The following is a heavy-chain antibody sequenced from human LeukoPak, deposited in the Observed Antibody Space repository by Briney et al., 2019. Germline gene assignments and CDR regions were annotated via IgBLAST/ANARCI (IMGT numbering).Heavy chain of an antibody. D-gene: IGHD3-3*01. Sequence: SETLSLTCTVSGGSISSYYWSWIRQPAGKGLEWIGRIYTSGSTNYNPSLKSRVTMSVDTSKNQFSLKLSSVTAADTAVYYCARDDYDFWSGFSYYYYMDVWGKGTTVTVSS. CDR1: GGSISSYY. CDR2: IYTSGST. J-gene: IGHJ6*03. V-gene: IGHV4-4*07. CDR3: ARDDYDFWSGFSYYYYMDV.